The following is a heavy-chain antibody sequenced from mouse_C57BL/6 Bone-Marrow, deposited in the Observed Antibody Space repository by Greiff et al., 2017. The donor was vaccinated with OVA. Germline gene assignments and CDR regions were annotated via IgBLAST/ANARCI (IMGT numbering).Heavy chain of an antibody. CDR3: EIEGLGRY. V-gene: IGHV5-4*01. J-gene: IGHJ2*01. Sequence: DVMLVESGGGLVKPGGSLKLSCAASGFTFSSYAMSWVRQTPEKRLEWVATISDGGSYTYYPDNVKGRFTISRDNAKNNLYLQMSHRKCKNTAKYYCEIEGLGRYWGQGTTLTVSS. CDR1: GFTFSSYA. D-gene: IGHD3-3*01. CDR2: ISDGGSYT.